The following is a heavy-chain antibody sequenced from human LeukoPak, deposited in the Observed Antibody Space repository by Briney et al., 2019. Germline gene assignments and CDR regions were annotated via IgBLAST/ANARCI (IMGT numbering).Heavy chain of an antibody. CDR3: ARPGVAGNNYYYYGMDV. V-gene: IGHV7-4-1*02. CDR2: INTNTGNP. Sequence: VASVKVSCKASGYTFTSYAMNWVRQAPGQGLEWMGWINTNTGNPTYAQGFTGRFVFSLDTSVSTAYLQISSLKAEDTALYYCARPGVAGNNYYYYGMDVWGQGTTVTVSS. D-gene: IGHD6-19*01. CDR1: GYTFTSYA. J-gene: IGHJ6*02.